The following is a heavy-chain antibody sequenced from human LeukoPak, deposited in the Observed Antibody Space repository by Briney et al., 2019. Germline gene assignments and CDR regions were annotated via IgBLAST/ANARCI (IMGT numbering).Heavy chain of an antibody. CDR3: ARASSGWYNWFDP. V-gene: IGHV4-34*01. Sequence: SETLSLTCAVYGGSFSGYYWSWIRQPPGKGLEWIGEINHSGSTNYNPSLKSRVTISVDTSKNQFSLRLSSVTAADTAVYYCARASSGWYNWFDPWGQGTLVTVSS. CDR1: GGSFSGYY. J-gene: IGHJ5*02. D-gene: IGHD6-19*01. CDR2: INHSGST.